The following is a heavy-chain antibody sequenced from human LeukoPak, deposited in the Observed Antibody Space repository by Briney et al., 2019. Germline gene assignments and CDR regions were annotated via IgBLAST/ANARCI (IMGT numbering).Heavy chain of an antibody. V-gene: IGHV3-30*04. J-gene: IGHJ4*02. CDR1: GFTFSSYA. CDR2: TSNDGINK. CDR3: ARDKVSTKGYSSGWSFDY. D-gene: IGHD6-19*01. Sequence: GGSLRLSCAASGFTFSSYAMHWVREAPGKGLEWVAVTSNDGINKYYSDSVKGRLTMSRDNSKNTLYLQMDSLRAEDTAVYYCARDKVSTKGYSSGWSFDYWGQGTLVTVSS.